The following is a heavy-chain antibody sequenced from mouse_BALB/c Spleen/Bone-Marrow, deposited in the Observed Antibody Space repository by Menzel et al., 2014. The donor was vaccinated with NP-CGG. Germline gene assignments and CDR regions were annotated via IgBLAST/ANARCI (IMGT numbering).Heavy chain of an antibody. D-gene: IGHD2-3*01. CDR1: GFTFXSYA. J-gene: IGHJ2*01. Sequence: EVKLMESGGGLVKPGGSLKISCAASGFTFXSYAMSWVRQTPEKRLEWVATISSGGSYTYYPDSVKGRFTISRDNAKNTLYLQMSSLRSKDTAMYYCARSGVCGYYSGGQGTTLTVSS. V-gene: IGHV5-9-3*01. CDR3: ARSGVCGYYS. CDR2: ISSGGSYT.